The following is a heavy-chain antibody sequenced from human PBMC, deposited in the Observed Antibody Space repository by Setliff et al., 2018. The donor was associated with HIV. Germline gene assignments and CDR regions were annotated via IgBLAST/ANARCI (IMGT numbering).Heavy chain of an antibody. CDR1: GGSISGHY. D-gene: IGHD2-2*01. J-gene: IGHJ6*03. CDR3: VRGYCSSTTCYDDYYYMDV. V-gene: IGHV4-59*11. CDR2: IFYTGST. Sequence: SETLSLTCTVSGGSISGHYWSWIRQPPGKGLEWIAYIFYTGSTNYNPSLKSRVAISVDTSKNQFFLKLSSVTAADTAVYYCVRGYCSSTTCYDDYYYMDVWGKGSTVTVSS.